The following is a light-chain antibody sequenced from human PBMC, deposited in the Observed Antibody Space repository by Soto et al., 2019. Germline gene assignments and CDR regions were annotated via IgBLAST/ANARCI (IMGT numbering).Light chain of an antibody. Sequence: EIVLTQSPATLSLSPGERATLSCRASQSVSRHLAWYQQKPGQAPRLLIYDASNRATGIPARFSGSGSGTDFTLTISSLEPEDFAVYYCQQYGNSPTFGGGTKVEIK. V-gene: IGKV3-11*01. J-gene: IGKJ4*01. CDR3: QQYGNSPT. CDR1: QSVSRH. CDR2: DAS.